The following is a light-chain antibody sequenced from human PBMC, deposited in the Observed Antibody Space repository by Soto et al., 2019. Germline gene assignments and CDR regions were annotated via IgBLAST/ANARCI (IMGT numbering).Light chain of an antibody. CDR3: SSYTSRTTVV. CDR1: SSDVGDYKY. Sequence: QSVLTQPASVSGSPGQSITISCTGPSSDVGDYKYVSWYQQHPGKAPKLMIYDVSSRPSGVSNRFSGSKSGNTASLTISGLQAEDEADYYCSSYTSRTTVVFGGGTQLTVL. CDR2: DVS. V-gene: IGLV2-14*01. J-gene: IGLJ2*01.